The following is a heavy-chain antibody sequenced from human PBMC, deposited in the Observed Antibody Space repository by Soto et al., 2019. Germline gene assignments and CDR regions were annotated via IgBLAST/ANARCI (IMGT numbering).Heavy chain of an antibody. V-gene: IGHV3-23*01. Sequence: GGSLRLSCVASGFIFSSHAMSWVRQAPRKGLEWVSTITGSSGSTYYADSVKGRFTISRDNSKTSLFVQMNSLRDEDTAVYYCAKGDIAAAGILGYWGRGTLVNVS. CDR2: ITGSSGST. D-gene: IGHD6-25*01. CDR3: AKGDIAAAGILGY. J-gene: IGHJ4*02. CDR1: GFIFSSHA.